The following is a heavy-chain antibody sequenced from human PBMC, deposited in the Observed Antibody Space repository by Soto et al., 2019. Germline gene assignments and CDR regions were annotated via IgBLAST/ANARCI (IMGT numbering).Heavy chain of an antibody. J-gene: IGHJ4*02. CDR3: AKDLRGSYYFGY. D-gene: IGHD1-26*01. CDR2: ISGSGGST. CDR1: GFTFSSYA. Sequence: GGSLRLSCAASGFTFSSYAMSWVRQAPGKGLEWVSAISGSGGSTYYADYVKGRFTISRDNSKNTLKLQKNSLRAEDTAVYYCAKDLRGSYYFGYWGQGTLVTVSS. V-gene: IGHV3-23*01.